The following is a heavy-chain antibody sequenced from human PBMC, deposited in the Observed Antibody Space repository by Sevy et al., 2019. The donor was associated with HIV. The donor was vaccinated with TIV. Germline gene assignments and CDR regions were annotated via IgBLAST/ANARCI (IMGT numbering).Heavy chain of an antibody. J-gene: IGHJ5*02. CDR1: GGSISSSSYY. CDR2: IYYSGST. Sequence: SETLSLTCTVSGGSISSSSYYWGWMRQPPGKGLEWIGSIYYSGSTYYNPSLKSRVTISVDTSKNQFSLKLSSVTAADTAVYYCARHGQWLVTWGQGTLVTVSS. CDR3: ARHGQWLVT. V-gene: IGHV4-39*01. D-gene: IGHD6-19*01.